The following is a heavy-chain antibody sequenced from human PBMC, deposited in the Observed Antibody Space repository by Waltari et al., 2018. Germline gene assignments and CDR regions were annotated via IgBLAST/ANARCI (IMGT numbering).Heavy chain of an antibody. CDR2: IYYSGST. CDR1: GGSVSSGSYY. Sequence: QVQLQESGPGLVKPSETLSLTCTVSGGSVSSGSYYWSWLRQPPGKGLGWIGYIYYSGSTNYNPSLKSRVTISVDTSKNQFSLKLSSVTAADTAVYYCARGIAARPVWYFDLWGRGTLVTVSS. V-gene: IGHV4-61*01. J-gene: IGHJ2*01. CDR3: ARGIAARPVWYFDL. D-gene: IGHD6-6*01.